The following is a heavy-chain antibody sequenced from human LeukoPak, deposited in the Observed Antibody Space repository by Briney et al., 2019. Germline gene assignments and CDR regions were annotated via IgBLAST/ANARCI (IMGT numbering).Heavy chain of an antibody. J-gene: IGHJ5*02. V-gene: IGHV3-30*03. CDR1: GFSIGNHG. CDR2: ISHDGGAK. CDR3: ARDWGSSGWYNWFDP. D-gene: IGHD3-16*01. Sequence: GTSLRLSRGVSGFSIGNHGMHWIRQAPDKGLEWVAMISHDGGAKYYGDSVKGRLTISRDNSDNTLYLQMNSLRVEDTAVYYCARDWGSSGWYNWFDPWGQGILVTVSS.